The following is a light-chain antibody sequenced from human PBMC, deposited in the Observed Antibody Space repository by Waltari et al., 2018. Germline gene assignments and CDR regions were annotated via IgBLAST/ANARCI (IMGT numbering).Light chain of an antibody. CDR2: TNN. CDR3: AAWDDSLNGAV. J-gene: IGLJ2*01. V-gene: IGLV1-44*01. Sequence: QSVLTQPPSASVTPGQRVTISSSGSRSNIVGNHVTWYQQLPGTAPKLLIHTNNQRPSGVPDRFSGSKSGTSASLAISGLQSEDETDYYCAAWDDSLNGAVFGGGTKLTVL. CDR1: RSNIVGNH.